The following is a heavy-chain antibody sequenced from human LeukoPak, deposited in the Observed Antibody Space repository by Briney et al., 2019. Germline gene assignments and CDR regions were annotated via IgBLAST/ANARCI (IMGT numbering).Heavy chain of an antibody. V-gene: IGHV4-31*03. Sequence: SQTLSLTCTVSGGSISSGGYYWSWIRQHPGKGLEWIGYIYYSGSTYYNPSLKSRVTISVDASKNHSSLKLTSVTAADTAVYYCARSRTNLNWFDPWGQGTLVTVSS. CDR1: GGSISSGGYY. CDR2: IYYSGST. D-gene: IGHD1-1*01. CDR3: ARSRTNLNWFDP. J-gene: IGHJ5*02.